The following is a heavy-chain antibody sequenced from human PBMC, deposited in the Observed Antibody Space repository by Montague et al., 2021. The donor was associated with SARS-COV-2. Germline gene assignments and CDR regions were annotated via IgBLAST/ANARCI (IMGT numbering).Heavy chain of an antibody. V-gene: IGHV6-1*01. CDR3: TSRREGNYNVMDV. J-gene: IGHJ6*02. Sequence: CAISGDSVSSHSATWDWVRHSPSRGLEWLGRTYYRSKWYNDYAVXXRGRVTINPDTSKNQFSLQLNSVTPEDTAIYYCTSRREGNYNVMDVWGQGTTVTVSS. D-gene: IGHD3-10*01. CDR1: GDSVSSHSAT. CDR2: TYYRSKWYN.